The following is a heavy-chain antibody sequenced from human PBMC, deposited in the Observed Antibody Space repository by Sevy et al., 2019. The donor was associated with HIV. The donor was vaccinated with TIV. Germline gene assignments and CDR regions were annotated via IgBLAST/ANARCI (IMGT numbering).Heavy chain of an antibody. V-gene: IGHV1-69*13. D-gene: IGHD6-19*01. CDR1: GGTFTTSG. Sequence: ASVKVSCKASGGTFTTSGISWVRQVPGQGLEWMGGIIPILGTTNYAQRFQYRVTITADESTKTAYMELNRLRSEDTAVYYCARGGGNGWYYFDYWGQATSVTVSS. CDR3: ARGGGNGWYYFDY. CDR2: IIPILGTT. J-gene: IGHJ4*02.